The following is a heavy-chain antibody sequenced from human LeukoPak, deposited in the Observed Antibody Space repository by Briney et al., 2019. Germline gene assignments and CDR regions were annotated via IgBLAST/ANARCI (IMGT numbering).Heavy chain of an antibody. V-gene: IGHV1-69*05. CDR1: GGTFSSYA. CDR3: ARGAVGTDY. CDR2: IIPMFGAT. J-gene: IGHJ4*02. Sequence: SVKVSCKASGGTFSSYAISWVRQAPGQGLEWMGGIIPMFGATNYAQKFQGRVTMTTDTSTSTAYMELRSLRSDDTAVYYCARGAVGTDYWGQGTLVTVSS. D-gene: IGHD1-26*01.